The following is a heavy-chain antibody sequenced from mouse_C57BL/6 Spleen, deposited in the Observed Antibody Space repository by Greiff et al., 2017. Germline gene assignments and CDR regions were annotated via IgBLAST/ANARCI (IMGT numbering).Heavy chain of an antibody. Sequence: QVHVKQPGAELVRPGTSVKLSCKASGYTFTSYWMHWVKQRPGQGLEWIGVIDPSDSYTNYNQKFKGKATLTVDTSSSTAYMQLSSLTSEDSAVYYCASGVTTVPPWFAYWGQGTLVTVSA. CDR2: IDPSDSYT. J-gene: IGHJ3*01. V-gene: IGHV1-59*01. CDR3: ASGVTTVPPWFAY. D-gene: IGHD1-1*01. CDR1: GYTFTSYW.